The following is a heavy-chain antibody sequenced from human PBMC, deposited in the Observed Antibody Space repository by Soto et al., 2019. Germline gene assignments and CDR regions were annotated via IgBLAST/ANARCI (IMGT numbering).Heavy chain of an antibody. Sequence: GGSLRLSCAASGFTFSSYGMHWVRQAPGKGLEWVAVISYDGSNKYYADSVKGRFTISRDNSKNTLYLQMNSLRAEDTAVYYCAKEYGGSYWYFDLWGRGTLVTVSS. V-gene: IGHV3-30*18. D-gene: IGHD1-26*01. CDR3: AKEYGGSYWYFDL. J-gene: IGHJ2*01. CDR1: GFTFSSYG. CDR2: ISYDGSNK.